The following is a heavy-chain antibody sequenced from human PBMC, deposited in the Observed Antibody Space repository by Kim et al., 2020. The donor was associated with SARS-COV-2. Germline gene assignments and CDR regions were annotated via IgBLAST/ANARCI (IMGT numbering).Heavy chain of an antibody. CDR2: IIPILNMA. V-gene: IGHV1-69*04. CDR1: GGTFNTHA. D-gene: IGHD2-15*01. CDR3: SRAGKHQNVVAAAPFLDF. Sequence: AVKVSCKASGGTFNTHAIAWVRQSPGQGLEWMGRIIPILNMATYAQNFQGRVTITEDRSTNTAYMELNSIISDDPAVYFWSRAGKHQNVVAAAPFLDFWGQGTRVTVSS. J-gene: IGHJ4*02.